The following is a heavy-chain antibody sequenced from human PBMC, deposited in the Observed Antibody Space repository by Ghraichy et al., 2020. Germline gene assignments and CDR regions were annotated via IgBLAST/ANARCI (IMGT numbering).Heavy chain of an antibody. CDR3: ARGWGQQLVQEVGWFDP. Sequence: GGSLRLSCAASGFTFSSYWMHWVRQAPGKGLVWVSRINSDGSSTSYADSVKGRFTISRDNAKNTLYLQMNSLRAEDTAVYYCARGWGQQLVQEVGWFDPWGQVSLFTVS. D-gene: IGHD6-13*01. CDR1: GFTFSSYW. J-gene: IGHJ5*02. CDR2: INSDGSST. V-gene: IGHV3-74*01.